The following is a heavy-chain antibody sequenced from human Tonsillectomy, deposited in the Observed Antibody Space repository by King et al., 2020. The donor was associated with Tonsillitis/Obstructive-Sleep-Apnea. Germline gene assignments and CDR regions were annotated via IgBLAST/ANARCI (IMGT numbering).Heavy chain of an antibody. Sequence: QLVQSGAEVKKPGESLKISCKGSGYTFTSYWIGWVRQMPGKGLEWMGFIYPGDSDTRYSPSFQGHITISADKSINTAYLQWSNLKASDTAMYYCASSLEDRLLPYFFDYWGQGTLVTVSS. D-gene: IGHD1-26*01. CDR2: IYPGDSDT. CDR3: ASSLEDRLLPYFFDY. CDR1: GYTFTSYW. J-gene: IGHJ4*02. V-gene: IGHV5-51*01.